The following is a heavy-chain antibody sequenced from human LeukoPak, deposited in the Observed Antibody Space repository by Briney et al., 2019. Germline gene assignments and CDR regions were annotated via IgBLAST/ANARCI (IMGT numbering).Heavy chain of an antibody. D-gene: IGHD3-9*01. CDR1: GGSFSGYY. CDR3: ARHAYDILTGYEPADY. Sequence: SETLSLTCAVYGGSFSGYYWSWIRQPPGKGLEWIGEINHSGSTNYNPSLKSRVTISVDTSKNQFSLKLSSVTAADTAVYYCARHAYDILTGYEPADYWGQGTLVTVSS. CDR2: INHSGST. V-gene: IGHV4-34*01. J-gene: IGHJ4*02.